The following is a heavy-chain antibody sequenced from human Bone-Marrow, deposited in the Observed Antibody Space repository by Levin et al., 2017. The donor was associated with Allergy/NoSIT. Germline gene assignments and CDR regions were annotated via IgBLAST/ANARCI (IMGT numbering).Heavy chain of an antibody. D-gene: IGHD3-22*01. CDR1: GYRFTGFY. J-gene: IGHJ3*02. CDR3: SRRPHYYDSSGYYGSHAFDI. V-gene: IGHV1-2*02. Sequence: ASVKVSCKASGYRFTGFYLHWIRQAPRQGLEWMGWISPNSGGTNYAQKFQGRVTMSRDTSISTAYMELSRLRSDDTAVYYCSRRPHYYDSSGYYGSHAFDIWGQGTMVTVSS. CDR2: ISPNSGGT.